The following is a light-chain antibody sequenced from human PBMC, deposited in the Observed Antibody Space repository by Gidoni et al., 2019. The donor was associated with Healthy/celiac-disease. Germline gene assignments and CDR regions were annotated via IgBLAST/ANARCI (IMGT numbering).Light chain of an antibody. CDR2: GAS. CDR1: QSVSSSY. CDR3: QQYGSSPPMYT. Sequence: DIVLTQSPGTLSLSPGERATLHCRASQSVSSSYLAWYQQKPGQAPRLLIYGASSRATGIPDRFSGSGSGTDFTLTISRLEPEDFAVYYCQQYGSSPPMYTFGQGTKLEIK. V-gene: IGKV3-20*01. J-gene: IGKJ2*01.